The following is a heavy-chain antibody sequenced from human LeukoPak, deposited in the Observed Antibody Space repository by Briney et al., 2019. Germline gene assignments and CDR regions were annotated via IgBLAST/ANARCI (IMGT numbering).Heavy chain of an antibody. Sequence: SETLSLTCTVSGGSISSYYWSWIRQPPGKGLEWIGYTYYSGSTNYNPSLKSRVTISVDTSKNQFSLKLSSVTAADTAVYYCARVRADTAIIDYWGQGTLVTVSS. CDR2: TYYSGST. J-gene: IGHJ4*02. D-gene: IGHD5-18*01. CDR1: GGSISSYY. CDR3: ARVRADTAIIDY. V-gene: IGHV4-59*01.